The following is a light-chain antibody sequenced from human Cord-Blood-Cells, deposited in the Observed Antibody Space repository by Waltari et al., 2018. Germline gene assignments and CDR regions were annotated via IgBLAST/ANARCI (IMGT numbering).Light chain of an antibody. CDR3: QQSYSTPYS. CDR1: QSISSY. CDR2: AAS. J-gene: IGKJ2*03. V-gene: IGKV1-39*01. Sequence: DIQMTQSPSSLSASVGDSVTITCRASQSISSYLNWYQQKPGKAPKLLIYAASSLQSGVPSRFSGSGSGTDFTLTISSLQPEDFATYYCQQSYSTPYSFGPGTKLEIK.